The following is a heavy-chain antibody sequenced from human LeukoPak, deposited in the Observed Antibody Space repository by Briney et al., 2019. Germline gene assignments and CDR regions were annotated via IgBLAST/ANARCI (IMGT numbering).Heavy chain of an antibody. CDR2: INPNSGGT. V-gene: IGHV1-2*06. J-gene: IGHJ3*02. CDR3: ARTVAGDNDAFDI. Sequence: GASVKVSCKASGYTFTGYYMHWARQAPGQGLEWMGRINPNSGGTNYAQKFQGRVTMTRDTSISTAYMELSRLRSDDTAVYYCARTVAGDNDAFDIWGQGTMVTVSS. CDR1: GYTFTGYY. D-gene: IGHD6-19*01.